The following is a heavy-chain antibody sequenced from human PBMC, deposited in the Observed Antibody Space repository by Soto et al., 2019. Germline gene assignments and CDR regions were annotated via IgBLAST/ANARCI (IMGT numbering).Heavy chain of an antibody. CDR2: ISSSSSTI. CDR1: GFTFSSYS. CDR3: ASLPQYYYGSGSFTDY. Sequence: GGSLRLSCAASGFTFSSYSMNWVRQAPGKGLEWVSYISSSSSTIYYADSVKGRFTISRDNAKNSLYLQMNSLRAEDTAVYYCASLPQYYYGSGSFTDYWGQGTLVTVSS. V-gene: IGHV3-48*01. D-gene: IGHD3-10*01. J-gene: IGHJ4*02.